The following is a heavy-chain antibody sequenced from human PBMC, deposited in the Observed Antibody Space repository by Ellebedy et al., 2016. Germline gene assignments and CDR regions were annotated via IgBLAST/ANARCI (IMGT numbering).Heavy chain of an antibody. CDR3: ARGKEAGPFDY. V-gene: IGHV1-2*02. CDR2: INPNSGGT. Sequence: ASVKVSCXASGYTFTSYGISWVRQAPGQGLEWMGWINPNSGGTNYAQKFQGRVTMTRDTSISTAYMELSRLRSDDTAVYYCARGKEAGPFDYWGQGTLVTVSS. J-gene: IGHJ4*02. D-gene: IGHD6-19*01. CDR1: GYTFTSYG.